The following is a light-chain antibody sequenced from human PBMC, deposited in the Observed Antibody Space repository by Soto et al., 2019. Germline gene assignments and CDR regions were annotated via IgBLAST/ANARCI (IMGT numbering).Light chain of an antibody. Sequence: QSVLTQPPSASGSPGQSVTISCTGTSSDVGAYIFVSWYQQHPGKAPKLMVYDVNRRPPGVPDRFFGSKSGNTVSLTVSGLQAEDEADYYCVSFAGGTYIFATGTKLTAL. V-gene: IGLV2-8*01. CDR1: SSDVGAYIF. CDR3: VSFAGGTYI. J-gene: IGLJ1*01. CDR2: DVN.